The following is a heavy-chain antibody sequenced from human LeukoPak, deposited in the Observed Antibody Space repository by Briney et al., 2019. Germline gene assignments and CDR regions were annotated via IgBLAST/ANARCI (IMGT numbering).Heavy chain of an antibody. J-gene: IGHJ3*02. CDR3: AREDAAPDAFDI. CDR2: IWYGGSNK. CDR1: GFTFNSYG. V-gene: IGHV3-33*01. Sequence: GRSLRLSCAASGFTFNSYGMHWVRQAPGKGLEGVAVIWYGGSNKYYADSVKGRFTISRDNSKNTLYLQMHRLRAEDTAVYYCAREDAAPDAFDIWGQGTMVTVSS. D-gene: IGHD6-6*01.